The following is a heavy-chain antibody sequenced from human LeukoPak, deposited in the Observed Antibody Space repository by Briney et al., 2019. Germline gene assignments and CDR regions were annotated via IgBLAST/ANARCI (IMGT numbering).Heavy chain of an antibody. CDR2: INPNSGGT. V-gene: IGHV1-2*02. Sequence: ASVKVSCKASGYTFTGYYMHWVRQAPGQGLEWMGWINPNSGGTNYAQKFQGRVTMTRDTSISTAYMELSRLRSDDTAVYYCARGDPYYYDSSGYYPFDYWGQGTLVTVSS. D-gene: IGHD3-22*01. CDR1: GYTFTGYY. J-gene: IGHJ4*02. CDR3: ARGDPYYYDSSGYYPFDY.